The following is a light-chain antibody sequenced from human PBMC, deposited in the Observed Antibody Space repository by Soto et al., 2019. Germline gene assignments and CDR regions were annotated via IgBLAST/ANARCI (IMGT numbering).Light chain of an antibody. CDR3: QQRSNWPRT. CDR1: QSVSNNY. Sequence: ENVFTPSPGTLSLSPGERATLSCRSSQSVSNNYLAWYQQKPGQAPRLLIYGASNRATGIPDRFSGSGSGTDFTLTISSLEPEDFAVYYCQQRSNWPRTFGQGTKVDI. J-gene: IGKJ1*01. CDR2: GAS. V-gene: IGKV3D-20*02.